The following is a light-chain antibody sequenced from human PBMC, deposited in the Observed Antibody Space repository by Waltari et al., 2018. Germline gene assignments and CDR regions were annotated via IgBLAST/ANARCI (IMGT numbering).Light chain of an antibody. CDR1: QNIGND. CDR2: DSS. CDR3: QQRNNWPPFT. V-gene: IGKV3-11*01. Sequence: ETVLTQSPATLSLSPGESATLSCRASQNIGNDLVWYQQRPGQALRLLIYDSSTRATGIPARFSGSGSGTDFTLTISSLEPEDVATYFCQQRNNWPPFTFGPGTILDIK. J-gene: IGKJ3*01.